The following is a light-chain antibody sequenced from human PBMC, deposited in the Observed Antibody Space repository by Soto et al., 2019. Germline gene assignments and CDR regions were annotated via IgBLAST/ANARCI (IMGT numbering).Light chain of an antibody. Sequence: DIQMTQSPSTLSASVGDRVTITCRASQSISSWLAWYQQKAGKAPKLLIYAASSLESGVTSRFSGSGSVTEFTLTISSLQPDDFATYYCQQYNSYTFGQGTKLEIK. CDR1: QSISSW. CDR2: AAS. V-gene: IGKV1-5*01. J-gene: IGKJ2*01. CDR3: QQYNSYT.